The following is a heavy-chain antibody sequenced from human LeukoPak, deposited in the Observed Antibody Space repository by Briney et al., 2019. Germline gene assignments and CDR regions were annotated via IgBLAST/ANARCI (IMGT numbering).Heavy chain of an antibody. CDR1: KFTFSTYW. D-gene: IGHD6-19*01. CDR2: IISDGSTT. Sequence: GGSLRLSCAASKFTFSTYWMHWVRQAPGKGQVWVSRIISDGSTTSYADSVKGRFTISRDNAKNTLYLQMNSLRAEDTAVYYCAREDVDIAVAASGAFDIWGQGTMVTVSS. V-gene: IGHV3-74*01. CDR3: AREDVDIAVAASGAFDI. J-gene: IGHJ3*02.